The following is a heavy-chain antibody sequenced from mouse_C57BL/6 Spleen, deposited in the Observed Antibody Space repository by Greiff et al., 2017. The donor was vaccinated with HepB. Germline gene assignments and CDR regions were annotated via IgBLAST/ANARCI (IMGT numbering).Heavy chain of an antibody. J-gene: IGHJ1*03. CDR1: GYTFTSYW. V-gene: IGHV1-69*01. CDR2: IDPSDSYT. Sequence: QVHVKQPGAELVMPGASVKLSCKASGYTFTSYWMHWVKQRPGQGLEWIGEIDPSDSYTNYNQKFKGKSTLTVDKSSSTAYMQLSSLTSEDSAVYYCARGAVYWYFDVWGTGTTVTVSS. CDR3: ARGAVYWYFDV. D-gene: IGHD3-3*01.